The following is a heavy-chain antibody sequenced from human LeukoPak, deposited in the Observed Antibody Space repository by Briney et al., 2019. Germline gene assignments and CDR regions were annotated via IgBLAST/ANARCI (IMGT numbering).Heavy chain of an antibody. CDR1: GYTFTSYD. V-gene: IGHV1-8*01. J-gene: IGHJ6*03. CDR3: AKGGEQWPYYYYYMDV. D-gene: IGHD6-19*01. CDR2: MNPSSGNT. Sequence: ASVKVSCKASGYTFTSYDINWVRQATGQGPEWMGWMNPSSGNTGYAQRFQGRVTMTRDTSINTAYLELSSLRSEDTAVYYCAKGGEQWPYYYYYMDVWGKGTTVTVSS.